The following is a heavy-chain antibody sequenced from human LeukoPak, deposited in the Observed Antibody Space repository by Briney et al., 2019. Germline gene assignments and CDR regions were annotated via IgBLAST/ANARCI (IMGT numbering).Heavy chain of an antibody. V-gene: IGHV4-39*01. CDR3: ARHPAGSGWYPIDY. J-gene: IGHJ4*02. Sequence: SETLSLTCAVSAGSISSSSPYCGWIRHPPGKGLERIGSIYYSGTTYYNPTPESRVTISLDTSKKQFSVKMSSVTAADTAVYYCARHPAGSGWYPIDYWGQGTLVTVSS. D-gene: IGHD6-13*01. CDR2: IYYSGTT. CDR1: AGSISSSSPY.